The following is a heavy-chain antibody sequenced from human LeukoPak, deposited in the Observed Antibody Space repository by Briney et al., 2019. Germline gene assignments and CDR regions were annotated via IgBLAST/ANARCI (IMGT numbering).Heavy chain of an antibody. CDR3: ARDGSTVTTGYFDY. Sequence: GGSLRLSCAASGFTFSIYAMHWVRQAPGKGLEWVAVISYDGSNKYYADSVKGRFTISRDNSKNTLYLQMNSLRAEDTAVYYCARDGSTVTTGYFDYWGQGTLVTVSS. D-gene: IGHD4-17*01. V-gene: IGHV3-30*04. CDR2: ISYDGSNK. CDR1: GFTFSIYA. J-gene: IGHJ4*02.